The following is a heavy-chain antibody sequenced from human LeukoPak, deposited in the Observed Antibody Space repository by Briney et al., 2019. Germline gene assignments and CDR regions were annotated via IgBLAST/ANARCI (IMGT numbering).Heavy chain of an antibody. CDR2: IYYSGST. Sequence: SETLSLTCTVSGGSISSYYWSWIRQPPGKGLEWIGYIYYSGSTNYNPSLKSRVTISVDTSKNQFSLKLSSVTAADTAVYYCARGGSWVAAAGTVTWFDPWGQGTLVTVFS. V-gene: IGHV4-59*01. CDR3: ARGGSWVAAAGTVTWFDP. J-gene: IGHJ5*02. D-gene: IGHD6-13*01. CDR1: GGSISSYY.